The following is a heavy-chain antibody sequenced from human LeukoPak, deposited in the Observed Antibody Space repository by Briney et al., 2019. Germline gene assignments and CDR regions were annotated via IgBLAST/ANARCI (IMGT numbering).Heavy chain of an antibody. V-gene: IGHV1-8*01. CDR3: ARGTWEWYGEYSSSRSRARLPFSS. CDR1: GYTFTSYD. CDR2: MNPNSGNT. J-gene: IGHJ5*02. D-gene: IGHD6-6*01. Sequence: ASVTVSCKAIGYTFTSYDINWVRQATGQGLEWMGWMNPNSGNTGYAQKFQGRVTITRNTSISTAYMELSSLRSEDTAVYYCARGTWEWYGEYSSSRSRARLPFSSWGQGTLVTVSS.